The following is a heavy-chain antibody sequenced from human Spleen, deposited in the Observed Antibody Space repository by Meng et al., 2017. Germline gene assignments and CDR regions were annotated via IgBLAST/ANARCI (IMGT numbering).Heavy chain of an antibody. D-gene: IGHD3-22*01. Sequence: GSLRLSCAVYGGSFSGYYWSWIRQPPGKGLEWIGEINHSGSTNYNPSLKSRVTISVDTSKNQFSLKLSSVTAADTAVYYCARDPGYFYDSSGDRSFQHWGQGTLVTVSS. V-gene: IGHV4-34*01. J-gene: IGHJ1*01. CDR1: GGSFSGYY. CDR2: INHSGST. CDR3: ARDPGYFYDSSGDRSFQH.